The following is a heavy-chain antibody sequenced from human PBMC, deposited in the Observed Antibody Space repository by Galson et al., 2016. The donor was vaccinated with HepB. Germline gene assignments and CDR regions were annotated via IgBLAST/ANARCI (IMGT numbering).Heavy chain of an antibody. CDR3: AVTIFGLMDV. CDR1: GYTFTSYY. CDR2: IKPSGDIT. Sequence: SVKVSCKASGYTFTSYYLHWVRQAPGQGLGWMGIIKPSGDITSYAQKFQDRVTMTRDTSTSTVYMELSSLRSDDTAVYYCAVTIFGLMDVWGQGTTVTVSS. J-gene: IGHJ6*02. D-gene: IGHD3-3*01. V-gene: IGHV1-46*01.